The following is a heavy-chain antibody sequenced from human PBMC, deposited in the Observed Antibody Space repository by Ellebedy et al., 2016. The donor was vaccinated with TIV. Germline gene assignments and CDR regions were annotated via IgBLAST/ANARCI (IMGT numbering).Heavy chain of an antibody. J-gene: IGHJ4*02. CDR2: IIAFFGTT. V-gene: IGHV1-69*13. D-gene: IGHD5-24*01. CDR1: GGIFRSNA. CDR3: ARGRGYNLESHFDY. Sequence: ASVKVSXKASGGIFRSNAMSWVRQAPGQGLEWMGGIIAFFGTTNYAQKFQGRVTITADESTSTVYMKLSSLRSEDTAVYYCARGRGYNLESHFDYWGQGTVVIVSS.